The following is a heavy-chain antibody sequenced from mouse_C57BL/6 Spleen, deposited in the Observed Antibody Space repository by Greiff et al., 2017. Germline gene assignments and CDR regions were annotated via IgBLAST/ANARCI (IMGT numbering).Heavy chain of an antibody. J-gene: IGHJ4*01. CDR1: GYTFTSYW. Sequence: QVQLQQPGAELVMPGASVKLSCTASGYTFTSYWMHWVKQRPGQGLEWIGEIDPSDSYTNYNQKFKGKSTLTVDKSSSTAYMQLSSLASEDSAVYYCASGGVYYDGDWGYAMDYWGQGTSVTVSS. CDR3: ASGGVYYDGDWGYAMDY. D-gene: IGHD2-4*01. V-gene: IGHV1-69*01. CDR2: IDPSDSYT.